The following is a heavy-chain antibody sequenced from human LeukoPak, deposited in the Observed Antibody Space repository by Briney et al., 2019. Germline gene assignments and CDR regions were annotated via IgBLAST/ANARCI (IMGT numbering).Heavy chain of an antibody. J-gene: IGHJ3*02. CDR2: IYYSGRT. Sequence: SETLSLTCTVSGGSISSSSYYWGWIRQPPGKGLEWIGTIYYSGRTYYNPSLKSRVTISVDTSKNHFSLKLSSVTAADTAVYYCARARYVNSFYAFDIWGQGTLVTVSS. CDR1: GGSISSSSYY. V-gene: IGHV4-39*02. CDR3: ARARYVNSFYAFDI. D-gene: IGHD3-9*01.